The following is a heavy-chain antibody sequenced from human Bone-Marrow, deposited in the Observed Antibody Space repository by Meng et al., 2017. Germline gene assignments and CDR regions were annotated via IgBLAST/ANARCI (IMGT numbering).Heavy chain of an antibody. CDR1: GGSFSDYY. CDR2: INHSGST. CDR3: ARGPTTMAHDFDY. Sequence: LLQWGPGLFKPSETLSLPCVVSGGSFSDYYLSWIRQPPGKGLEWIGEINHSGSTNYNPSLESRATISVDTSQNNLSLKLSSVTAADSAVYYCARGPTTMAHDFDYWGQGTLVTVSS. D-gene: IGHD4-11*01. J-gene: IGHJ4*02. V-gene: IGHV4-34*01.